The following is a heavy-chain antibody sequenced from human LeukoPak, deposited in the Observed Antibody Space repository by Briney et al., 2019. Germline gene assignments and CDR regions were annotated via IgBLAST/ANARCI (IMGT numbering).Heavy chain of an antibody. CDR1: GFNFGTYW. J-gene: IGHJ3*02. CDR3: AREDDSSGYYSDAFDI. CDR2: MKPDGSEK. Sequence: PGGSLRLSCAASGFNFGTYWMSWVRQAPGKGLEWVANMKPDGSEKHYVDSMKGRFTISRDNAKNSLYLQMNSLRAEDTAVYYCAREDDSSGYYSDAFDIWGQGTRLTVSS. V-gene: IGHV3-7*03. D-gene: IGHD3-22*01.